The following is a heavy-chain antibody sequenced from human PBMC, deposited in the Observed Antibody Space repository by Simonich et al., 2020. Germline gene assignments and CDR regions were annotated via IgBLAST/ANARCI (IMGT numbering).Heavy chain of an antibody. CDR1: GFTFSSYA. D-gene: IGHD2-15*01. Sequence: GGGLVQPGGSLRLSCAASGFTFSSYAMSWFRQAPGKGLDWVSAIGGSGGSTYYGDSVEGRFTISIYNSKNTLYMQMNSRRAEATGGGREWGSALRGSGGSNNNANTGKDRYTIARDNTKTTLYLQMNSLRAEDTAVYYCAKDLGERNTMIVVVIDAFDIWGQGTMVTVSS. CDR3: WGSALRGSGGSNNNANTGKDRYTIARDNTKTTLYLQMNSLRAEDTAVYYCAKDLGERNTMIVVVIDAFDI. V-gene: IGHV3-23*01. CDR2: IGGSGGST. J-gene: IGHJ3*02.